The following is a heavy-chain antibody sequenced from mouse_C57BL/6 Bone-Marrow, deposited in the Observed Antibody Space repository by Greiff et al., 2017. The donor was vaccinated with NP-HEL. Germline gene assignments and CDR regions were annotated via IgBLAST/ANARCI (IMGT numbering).Heavy chain of an antibody. Sequence: VKLQQSGPELVKPGASVKISCKASGYAFSSSWMNWVKQRPGKGLEWIGRIYPGDGDTNYNGKFKGKATLTADKSSSTAYMQLGSLTSDDSAVYFCASSLLWGKGTTLTVSS. CDR2: IYPGDGDT. J-gene: IGHJ2*01. CDR1: GYAFSSSW. CDR3: ASSLL. V-gene: IGHV1-82*01. D-gene: IGHD2-10*01.